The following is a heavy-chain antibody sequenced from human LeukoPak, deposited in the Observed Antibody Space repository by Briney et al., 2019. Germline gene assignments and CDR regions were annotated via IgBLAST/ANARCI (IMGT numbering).Heavy chain of an antibody. CDR2: IKQDGSEK. CDR1: GFTFSSYW. J-gene: IGHJ4*02. V-gene: IGHV3-7*01. CDR3: ASQNAGIAAPFDY. Sequence: GGSLRLSCAAPGFTFSSYWMSWVRQAPGKGLEWVANIKQDGSEKYYVDSVKGRFTISRDNAKNSLYLQMNSLRAEDTAVYYCASQNAGIAAPFDYWGQGTLVTVSS. D-gene: IGHD6-13*01.